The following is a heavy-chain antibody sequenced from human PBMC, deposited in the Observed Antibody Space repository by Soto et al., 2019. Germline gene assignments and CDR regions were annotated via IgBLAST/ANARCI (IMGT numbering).Heavy chain of an antibody. CDR3: AKALGSYYGAFES. D-gene: IGHD1-26*01. J-gene: IGHJ4*02. Sequence: GGSLRLSCAASGFTFSTYVMTWVRQAPGKGLEWVSSISGSGGSIYYADSVKGRFTISRDNSKNTLYLQVNSLRAEDTAVYYCAKALGSYYGAFESWGQGTLVTVSS. CDR1: GFTFSTYV. CDR2: ISGSGGSI. V-gene: IGHV3-23*01.